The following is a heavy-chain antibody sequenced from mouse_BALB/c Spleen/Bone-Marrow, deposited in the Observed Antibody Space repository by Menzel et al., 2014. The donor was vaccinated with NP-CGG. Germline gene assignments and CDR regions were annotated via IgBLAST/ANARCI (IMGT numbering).Heavy chain of an antibody. Sequence: EVKLVESGPGLVKPSQTVSLTCTVTGISITTGNYRWSWLRQFPGNKLEWIGYIYYSGTITYNPSLTSRTTITRDTSKNQFFLEMNSLTAEDTATYYCARELYYFDNWGQGTTLTVSS. CDR3: ARELYYFDN. J-gene: IGHJ2*01. CDR2: IYYSGTI. V-gene: IGHV3-5*02. CDR1: GISITTGNYR.